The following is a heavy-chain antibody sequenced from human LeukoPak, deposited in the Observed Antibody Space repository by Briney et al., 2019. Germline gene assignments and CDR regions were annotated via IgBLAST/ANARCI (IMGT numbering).Heavy chain of an antibody. CDR1: GGSISSYY. D-gene: IGHD3-9*01. J-gene: IGHJ4*02. CDR3: ARANIYYDILTGSNPSKPGMYYFDY. Sequence: SETLSLTCTVSGGSISSYYWSWIRQPPGKGLEWIGYIYYSGSTNYNPSLKSRVTISVDTSKNQFSLKLSSVTAADTAVYYCARANIYYDILTGSNPSKPGMYYFDYWGQGTLVTVSS. V-gene: IGHV4-59*08. CDR2: IYYSGST.